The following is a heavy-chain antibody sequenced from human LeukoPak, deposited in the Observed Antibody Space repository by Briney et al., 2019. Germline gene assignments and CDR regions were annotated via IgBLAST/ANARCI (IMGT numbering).Heavy chain of an antibody. CDR1: GFTFSSYG. CDR2: ISYDGSNK. V-gene: IGHV3-30*03. D-gene: IGHD5-12*01. CDR3: ARDVARWHHAFDI. Sequence: GGSLRLSCAASGFTFSSYGMHWVRQAPGKGLEWVAVISYDGSNKYYADSVKGRFTISRDNSKNTLYLQMNSLRAEDTAVYYCARDVARWHHAFDIWGQGIMVTVSS. J-gene: IGHJ3*02.